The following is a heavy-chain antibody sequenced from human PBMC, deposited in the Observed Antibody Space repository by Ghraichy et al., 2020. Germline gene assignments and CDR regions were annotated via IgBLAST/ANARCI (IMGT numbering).Heavy chain of an antibody. D-gene: IGHD6-13*01. V-gene: IGHV4-39*07. J-gene: IGHJ5*02. CDR2: IYYSGST. CDR1: GGSISSSSYY. Sequence: SETLSLTCTVSGGSISSSSYYWGWIRQPPGKGLEWIGSIYYSGSTYYNPSLKSRVTISVDTSKNQFSLKLSSVTAADTAVYYCARGVVGSSWYDYTPNWFDPWGQGTLVTVSS. CDR3: ARGVVGSSWYDYTPNWFDP.